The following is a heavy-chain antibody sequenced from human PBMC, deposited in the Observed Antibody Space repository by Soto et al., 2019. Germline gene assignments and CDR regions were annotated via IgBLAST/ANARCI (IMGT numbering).Heavy chain of an antibody. D-gene: IGHD2-15*01. J-gene: IGHJ3*02. CDR3: GSTACGHSDAFHI. Sequence: ASVKVSCKASGYTFTSYDINWVRQATGQGLEWMGWMNPNSGNTGYAQKFQGRGTRTRNTSISTAYMELSSLRSEDTAVDYCGSTACGHSDAFHIWSQGPFVPVSS. CDR2: MNPNSGNT. CDR1: GYTFTSYD. V-gene: IGHV1-8*01.